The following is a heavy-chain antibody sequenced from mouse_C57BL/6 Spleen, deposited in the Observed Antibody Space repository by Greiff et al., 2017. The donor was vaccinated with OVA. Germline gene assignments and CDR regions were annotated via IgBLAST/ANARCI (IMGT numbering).Heavy chain of an antibody. CDR3: ARQTDYGSSYGWYFDV. CDR2: ISGGGGNT. D-gene: IGHD1-1*01. J-gene: IGHJ1*03. V-gene: IGHV5-9*01. CDR1: GFTFSSYT. Sequence: EVKLVESGGGLVKPGGSLKLSCAASGFTFSSYTMSWVRQTPEKRLEWVATISGGGGNTYYPDSVKGRFTISRDNAKNTLYLQMSSLRSEDTALYYCARQTDYGSSYGWYFDVWGTGTTVTVSS.